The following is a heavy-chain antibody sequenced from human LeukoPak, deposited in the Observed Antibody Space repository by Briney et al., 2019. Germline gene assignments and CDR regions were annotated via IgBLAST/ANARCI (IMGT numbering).Heavy chain of an antibody. D-gene: IGHD2-15*01. CDR2: VYYSGST. CDR3: ARIHRYCSGGACYVLDN. V-gene: IGHV4-59*02. CDR1: GGSVSGYY. Sequence: SETLSLTCVVSGGSVSGYYWGWIRQPPGRGLEWIGYVYYSGSTNYNPSFKSRITISVDTSRNQFSLQLSSVTAADTAVYYCARIHRYCSGGACYVLDNWGQGTLVAVSS. J-gene: IGHJ4*02.